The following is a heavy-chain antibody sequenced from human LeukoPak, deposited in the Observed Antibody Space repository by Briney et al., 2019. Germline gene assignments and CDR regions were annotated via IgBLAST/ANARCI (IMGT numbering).Heavy chain of an antibody. CDR1: GGSISSYY. CDR3: ARDRIGYCTNGVCYTSSSSSWYWFDP. Sequence: SETMSLTCTVSGGSISSYYWSWIRQPAGKGLEWIGRIYTSGSTNYNPSLKSRVTMSVDTSKNQFSLKLSSVTAADTAVYYCARDRIGYCTNGVCYTSSSSSWYWFDPWGQGTLVTVSS. V-gene: IGHV4-4*07. CDR2: IYTSGST. D-gene: IGHD2-8*01. J-gene: IGHJ5*02.